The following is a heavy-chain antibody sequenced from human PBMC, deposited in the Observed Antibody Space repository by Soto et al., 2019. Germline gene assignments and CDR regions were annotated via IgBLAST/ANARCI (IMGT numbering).Heavy chain of an antibody. CDR2: IYYSGST. CDR1: GGSISSYY. CDR3: ARDGYGGLLGPYGLDV. D-gene: IGHD2-15*01. V-gene: IGHV4-59*01. J-gene: IGHJ6*02. Sequence: QVQLQESGPGLVKPSETLSLTCTVSGGSISSYYWSWIRQPPGKGLEWIGYIYYSGSTNYNPSLMTRLTLAVDTSRTQFARKLSSVTAADTAVYYGARDGYGGLLGPYGLDVWGQGTTVTVSS.